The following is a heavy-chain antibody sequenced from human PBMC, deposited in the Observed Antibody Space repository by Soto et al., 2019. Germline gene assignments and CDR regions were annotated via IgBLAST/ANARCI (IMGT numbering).Heavy chain of an antibody. D-gene: IGHD4-4*01. CDR1: SGSISSRSCC. Sequence: SETLSLTCTVSSGSISSRSCCWGWMRQAPGKGLEWIGNMCGSGNTYYNPPLKIPVTMSVDTSKNQFSLKVTSVTATDSAVYYCAGFNNYELRWFDPLGQGLLVTVSS. V-gene: IGHV4-39*01. CDR2: MCGSGNT. J-gene: IGHJ5*02. CDR3: AGFNNYELRWFDP.